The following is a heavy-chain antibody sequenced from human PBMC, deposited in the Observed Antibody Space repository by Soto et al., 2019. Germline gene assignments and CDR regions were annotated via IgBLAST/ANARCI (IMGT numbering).Heavy chain of an antibody. CDR1: GGSISSSSYY. J-gene: IGHJ4*02. D-gene: IGHD6-19*01. CDR2: IYYSGST. CDR3: ASRHRGVGKSVWLATDY. V-gene: IGHV4-39*01. Sequence: QLQLQESGPGLVKPSETLSLTCTVSGGSISSSSYYWGWIRQPPGKGLEWIGSIYYSGSTYYNPSLKSRVTISVDTSKNQFSLKLSSVTAADTAVYYCASRHRGVGKSVWLATDYWGQGTLVTVSS.